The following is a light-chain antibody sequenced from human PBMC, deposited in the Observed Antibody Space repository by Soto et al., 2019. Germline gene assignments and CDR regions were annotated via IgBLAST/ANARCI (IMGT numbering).Light chain of an antibody. CDR3: QQRSNWPPWT. CDR2: DAS. J-gene: IGKJ1*01. CDR1: QSISSW. Sequence: DIQMTQSPSTLSASVGDRVTITCRASQSISSWLAWYQQKPGKAPKLLIYDASSLESGVPSRFSGSGSGTEFTLTISSLQPDDFATYYCQQRSNWPPWTFGQGTKVDIK. V-gene: IGKV1-5*01.